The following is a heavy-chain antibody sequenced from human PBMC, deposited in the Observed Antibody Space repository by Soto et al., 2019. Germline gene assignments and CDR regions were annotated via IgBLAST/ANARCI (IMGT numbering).Heavy chain of an antibody. Sequence: VQVVESGGGLVQPGGSLRLSCAASGFTFSSNSMNWVRQAPGKGLEWISYISSSSSTIDADSVKGRLTITRDNAKDAQYLQKNSRRDEDMAVYYCASVISSGHLASSLWGQGTPVIIS. V-gene: IGHV3-48*02. CDR3: ASVISSGHLASSL. CDR2: ISSSSSTI. J-gene: IGHJ4*01. D-gene: IGHD3-3*01. CDR1: GFTFSSNS.